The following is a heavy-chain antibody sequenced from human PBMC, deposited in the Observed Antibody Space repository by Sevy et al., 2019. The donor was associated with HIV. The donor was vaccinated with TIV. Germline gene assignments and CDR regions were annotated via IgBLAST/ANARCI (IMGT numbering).Heavy chain of an antibody. V-gene: IGHV4-34*01. CDR1: GGSFSDFY. CDR2: INHSGST. D-gene: IGHD1-26*01. CDR3: ASSGFTTSLDY. J-gene: IGHJ4*02. Sequence: SETLSLTCAVYGGSFSDFYWSWIRQPPGKGLEWIGEINHSGSTDYNPSSGSTSYNPSSRDTNYNPSLKSRLTISVDTSKNQFSLRLSSVTAADTAIYYCASSGFTTSLDYWGQGTLVTVSS.